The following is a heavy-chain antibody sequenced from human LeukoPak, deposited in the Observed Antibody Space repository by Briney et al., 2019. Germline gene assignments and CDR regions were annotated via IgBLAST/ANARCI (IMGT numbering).Heavy chain of an antibody. CDR3: ARSLYYYDSSGYYYY. D-gene: IGHD3-22*01. CDR2: ISTSGST. Sequence: GGSLRLSCAASGFTVSSNYMSWVRQAPGKGLEWVPVISTSGSTYYADSVKGRFTISRDNSKNTLYLQMHRLRPEDTAVYYCARSLYYYDSSGYYYYWGQGTLVTVSS. CDR1: GFTVSSNY. V-gene: IGHV3-66*02. J-gene: IGHJ4*02.